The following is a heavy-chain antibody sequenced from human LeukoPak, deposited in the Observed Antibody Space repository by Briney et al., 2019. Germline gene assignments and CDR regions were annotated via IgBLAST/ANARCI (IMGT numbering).Heavy chain of an antibody. Sequence: SVEVSCKASGGTFSSYAISWVRQAPGQGLEWMGGIIPIFGTANYAQKFQGRVTITTDESTSTAYMELSSLRSEDTAVYYCARSGDYYDSSGYYFHFYMDVWGKGTTVTVSS. CDR1: GGTFSSYA. V-gene: IGHV1-69*05. J-gene: IGHJ6*03. CDR2: IIPIFGTA. CDR3: ARSGDYYDSSGYYFHFYMDV. D-gene: IGHD3-22*01.